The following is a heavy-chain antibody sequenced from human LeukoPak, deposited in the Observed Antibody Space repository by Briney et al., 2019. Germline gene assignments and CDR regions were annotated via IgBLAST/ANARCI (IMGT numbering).Heavy chain of an antibody. V-gene: IGHV4-31*03. CDR2: IYYSGST. CDR1: GGSISSGGYY. Sequence: PSETLSLTCTVSGGSISSGGYYWSWIRQHPGKGLEWIGYIYYSGSTYYNPSLKSRVTISVDTSKNRFSLKLSSVTAADTAVYYCARESAIGSSWYMVYWGQGTLVTVSS. CDR3: ARESAIGSSWYMVY. D-gene: IGHD6-13*01. J-gene: IGHJ4*02.